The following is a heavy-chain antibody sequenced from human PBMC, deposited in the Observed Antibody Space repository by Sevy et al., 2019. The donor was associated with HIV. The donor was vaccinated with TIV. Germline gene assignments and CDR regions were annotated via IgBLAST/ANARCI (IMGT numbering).Heavy chain of an antibody. V-gene: IGHV4-39*01. CDR3: ARQTYYDFWSGYYSLFDY. CDR1: GGSISSSSYY. CDR2: IYYSWST. J-gene: IGHJ4*02. Sequence: SETLSLTCTVSGGSISSSSYYWGWIRQPPGKGLEWIGSIYYSWSTYYNPSLKSRVTISVDTSKNQFSLKLSSVTAADTAVYYCARQTYYDFWSGYYSLFDYWGQGTLVTVSS. D-gene: IGHD3-3*01.